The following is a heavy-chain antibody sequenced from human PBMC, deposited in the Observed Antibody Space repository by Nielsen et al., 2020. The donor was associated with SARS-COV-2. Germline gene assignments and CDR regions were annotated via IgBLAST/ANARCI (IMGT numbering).Heavy chain of an antibody. CDR2: VSRDGSDT. CDR1: GFTFRNHG. J-gene: IGHJ4*02. V-gene: IGHV3-30*18. Sequence: GESLKISCAASGFTFRNHGMHWVRQVAGKGLEWVAIVSRDGSDTFYVDSLEGRFTISRDNSKNTVYLEMNSLKAEDTAVYHCAKDVWSGAHQIGPGYWGQGTLVTVS. D-gene: IGHD3-3*01. CDR3: AKDVWSGAHQIGPGY.